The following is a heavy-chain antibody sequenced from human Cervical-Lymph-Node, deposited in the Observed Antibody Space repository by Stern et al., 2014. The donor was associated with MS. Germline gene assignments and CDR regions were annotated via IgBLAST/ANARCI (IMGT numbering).Heavy chain of an antibody. CDR3: ARHWKISAGTNWFDP. D-gene: IGHD1-1*01. CDR2: IYPDDSDT. J-gene: IGHJ5*02. CDR1: GYSFTTYW. Sequence: QLVQSGAEVKKPGESLKISCKASGYSFTTYWIGWVRQLPGKGLEWMGFIYPDDSDTRYSPSFPGQVTISADKSINTAYLQWSSLKASDTAIYYCARHWKISAGTNWFDPWGQGTLVTVSS. V-gene: IGHV5-51*01.